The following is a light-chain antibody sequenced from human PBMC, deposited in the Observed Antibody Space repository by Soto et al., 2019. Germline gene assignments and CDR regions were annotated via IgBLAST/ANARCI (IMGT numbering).Light chain of an antibody. CDR2: ATS. CDR1: RTIDNY. J-gene: IGKJ5*01. CDR3: QQSYNTPIT. V-gene: IGKV1-39*01. Sequence: DIQMTQSPSSLSASLGYIFTITFRASRTIDNYLNWYQQKPGRAPELLVYATSSLQSGVPSRFTGGGSGTHFTLTISGLQPEDFATYFCQQSYNTPITFGQGTRLEIK.